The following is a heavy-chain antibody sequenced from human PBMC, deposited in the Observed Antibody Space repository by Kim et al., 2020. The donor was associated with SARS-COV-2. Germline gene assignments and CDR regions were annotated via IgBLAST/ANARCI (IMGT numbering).Heavy chain of an antibody. D-gene: IGHD3-16*02. CDR3: AKAGATFYEAIWGTYRYFDS. V-gene: IGHV3-23*01. CDR2: ITAIGSNA. J-gene: IGHJ4*02. CDR1: GFHFDRYG. Sequence: GGSLRLSCVGSGFHFDRYGMSWVRQAPGKGLEWVASITAIGSNARYADTAQGRFTISRDNSRGTMYLEVNSLRVDDTAIYYCAKAGATFYEAIWGTYRYFDSWGQGTLVTVST.